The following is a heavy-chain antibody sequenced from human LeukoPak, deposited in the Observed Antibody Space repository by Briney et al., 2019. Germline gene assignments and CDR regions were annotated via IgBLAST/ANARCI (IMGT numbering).Heavy chain of an antibody. D-gene: IGHD3-3*01. J-gene: IGHJ6*04. V-gene: IGHV3-7*01. CDR1: AFTFSSYW. CDR2: IKQDGNEK. CDR3: ARDQSMDDFWRGYADV. Sequence: PGGSLRLSCAASAFTFSSYWMTWVRQAPGKGLEWVANIKQDGNEKYYVDSVKGRFTISRDNAKNSLYLQMNSLTAEDTAVYYCARDQSMDDFWRGYADVWGKGTTVTVSS.